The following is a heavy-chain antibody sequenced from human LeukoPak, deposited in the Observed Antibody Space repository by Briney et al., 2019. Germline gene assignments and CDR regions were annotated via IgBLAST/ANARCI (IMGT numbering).Heavy chain of an antibody. V-gene: IGHV1-18*01. CDR1: GYTFTSYG. D-gene: IGHD6-13*01. CDR2: ISAYNGNT. J-gene: IGHJ6*03. Sequence: GASVKVSCKASGYTFTSYGISWVRQAPGQGLEWMGWISAYNGNTNYAQKLQGRVTMTTDTSTSTAYMELRSLRSDDTAVYYCAREVVAAAGTCDYYYYMDVWGKGTTVTISS. CDR3: AREVVAAAGTCDYYYYMDV.